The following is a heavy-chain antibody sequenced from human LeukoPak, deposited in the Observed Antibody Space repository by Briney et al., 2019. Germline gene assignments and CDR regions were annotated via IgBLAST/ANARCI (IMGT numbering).Heavy chain of an antibody. Sequence: GGSLRLSCAASGFTFSSYAMSWVRQAPGKGLEWVSAISSSGGSTYYADSVKGRFTISRDNSKNTLYLRMNSLRAEDTAVYYCAKTDVDYDILTVSYFDYWGQGTPVTVSS. D-gene: IGHD3-9*01. J-gene: IGHJ4*02. V-gene: IGHV3-23*01. CDR3: AKTDVDYDILTVSYFDY. CDR2: ISSSGGST. CDR1: GFTFSSYA.